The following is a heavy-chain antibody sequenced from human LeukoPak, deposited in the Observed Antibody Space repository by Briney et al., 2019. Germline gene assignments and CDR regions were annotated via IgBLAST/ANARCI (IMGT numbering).Heavy chain of an antibody. CDR3: ASLSYDTSGYWPDYFDH. CDR1: GGSISSYY. D-gene: IGHD3-22*01. J-gene: IGHJ4*02. CDR2: IYYSGST. Sequence: SETLSLTCTVSGGSISSYYWSWIRQPPGKGLEWIGYIYYSGSTKYSPSLKSRVTISVDTSKNHFSLNLRSVTAADTAVYYCASLSYDTSGYWPDYFDHWGQGTLGTVSS. V-gene: IGHV4-59*08.